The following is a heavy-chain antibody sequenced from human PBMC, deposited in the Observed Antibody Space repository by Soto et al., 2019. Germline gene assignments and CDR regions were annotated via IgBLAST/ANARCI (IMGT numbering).Heavy chain of an antibody. CDR1: GGSISSSSYY. Sequence: SETLSLTCTVSGGSISSSSYYWGWIRQPPGKGLEWIGSIYYSGSTYYNPSLKSRVTISVDTSKNQFSLKLSSVTAADTAVYYCARLVVVPAAKRGIDYWGQGTLVTVS. CDR3: ARLVVVPAAKRGIDY. V-gene: IGHV4-39*01. J-gene: IGHJ4*02. D-gene: IGHD2-2*01. CDR2: IYYSGST.